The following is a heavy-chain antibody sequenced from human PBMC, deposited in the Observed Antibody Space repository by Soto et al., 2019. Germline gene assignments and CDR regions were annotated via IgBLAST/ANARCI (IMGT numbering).Heavy chain of an antibody. J-gene: IGHJ4*02. CDR3: ATGGEDSSGRDY. CDR1: GGSFSGYY. D-gene: IGHD6-19*01. CDR2: INHSGST. Sequence: SETLSLTCAVYGGSFSGYYWSWIRQPPGKGLEWIGEINHSGSTNYDPSLKSRVTISVDTSKNQFSLKLSSVTAADTAVYYCATGGEDSSGRDYWGQGTLVTVSS. V-gene: IGHV4-34*01.